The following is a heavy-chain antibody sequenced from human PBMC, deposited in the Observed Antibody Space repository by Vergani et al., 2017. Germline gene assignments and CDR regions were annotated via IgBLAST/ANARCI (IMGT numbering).Heavy chain of an antibody. J-gene: IGHJ6*03. D-gene: IGHD5-18*01. CDR2: IWYDGSSK. CDR1: GFTFSTYG. Sequence: QVQLVESGGGVVQPGRSLRLSCAASGFTFSTYGMHWVRQAPGRGLEWVALIWYDGSSKYYADSVKGRFTISRDNSKNTLFLQMNSLRAEDTAVYYCARXPRPDSYGSPLSYGYMDVWGKGTTVTVSS. CDR3: ARXPRPDSYGSPLSYGYMDV. V-gene: IGHV3-33*01.